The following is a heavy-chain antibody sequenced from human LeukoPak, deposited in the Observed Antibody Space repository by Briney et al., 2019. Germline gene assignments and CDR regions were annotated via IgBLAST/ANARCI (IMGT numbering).Heavy chain of an antibody. J-gene: IGHJ5*02. CDR1: GFTFSSYG. V-gene: IGHV3-33*01. CDR3: ARDNYYGSGSFYSWFDP. D-gene: IGHD3-10*01. CDR2: IWYDGSNK. Sequence: GGSLRLSCAASGFTFSSYGMHWVRQAPGKGLEWVAVIWYDGSNKYYADSVKGRFTISRDNSKNTLCLQMNSLRAEDTAVYYCARDNYYGSGSFYSWFDPWGQGTLVTVSS.